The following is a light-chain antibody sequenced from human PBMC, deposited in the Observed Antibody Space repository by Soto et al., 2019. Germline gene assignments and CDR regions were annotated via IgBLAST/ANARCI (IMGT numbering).Light chain of an antibody. Sequence: AIQMTQSPSSVPASVGDRVPITCRASQGIRNDLGWYQQKPGKAPKLLIYAASTLQSGVPSTFSGSGSGTELTITISSLQPDDFETYYCQQYYTYWHMFGQGTKVDIK. CDR3: QQYYTYWHM. CDR1: QGIRND. CDR2: AAS. J-gene: IGKJ1*01. V-gene: IGKV1-6*01.